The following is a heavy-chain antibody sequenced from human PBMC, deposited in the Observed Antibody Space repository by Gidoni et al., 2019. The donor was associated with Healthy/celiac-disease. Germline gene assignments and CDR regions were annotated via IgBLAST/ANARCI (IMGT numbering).Heavy chain of an antibody. CDR3: ARNLQLNYDFWSMNMNDAFDI. D-gene: IGHD3-3*01. Sequence: QVQLVQSGAEVKKPGSSVKVSCKASGGTFSSYAISLVRQAPGQGLEWMGGIIPIFGTANYAQKFQGRVTITADKSTSTAYMELSSLRSEDTAVYYCARNLQLNYDFWSMNMNDAFDIWGQGTMVTVSS. V-gene: IGHV1-69*06. CDR2: IIPIFGTA. CDR1: GGTFSSYA. J-gene: IGHJ3*02.